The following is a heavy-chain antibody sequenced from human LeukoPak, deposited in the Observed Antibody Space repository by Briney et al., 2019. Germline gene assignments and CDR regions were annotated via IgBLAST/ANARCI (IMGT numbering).Heavy chain of an antibody. CDR2: MRGDGSST. Sequence: GGSLRLACAASVLTFSNYWMDWVRQVPEKGLMWVSRMRGDGSSTNYADSVKGRFTISRDNAKNTLYLQMNSLRVEDTAVYYCARALSNTVRGVGDYWGQGTLVTVSS. CDR3: ARALSNTVRGVGDY. D-gene: IGHD3-10*01. V-gene: IGHV3-74*01. J-gene: IGHJ4*02. CDR1: VLTFSNYW.